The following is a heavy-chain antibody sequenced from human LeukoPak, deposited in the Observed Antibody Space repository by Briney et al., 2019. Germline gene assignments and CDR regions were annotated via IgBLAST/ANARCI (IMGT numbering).Heavy chain of an antibody. CDR3: ARSLGEWEDGRYYMDV. J-gene: IGHJ6*03. Sequence: GGSLRLSCAASGFTFSSYSMNWVRQAPGKGLEWVSSISSSSSYIYYADSVKGRFTISRGNAKNSLYLQMNSLRAEDTAVYYCARSLGEWEDGRYYMDVWGKGTTVTVSS. CDR2: ISSSSSYI. V-gene: IGHV3-21*01. D-gene: IGHD1-26*01. CDR1: GFTFSSYS.